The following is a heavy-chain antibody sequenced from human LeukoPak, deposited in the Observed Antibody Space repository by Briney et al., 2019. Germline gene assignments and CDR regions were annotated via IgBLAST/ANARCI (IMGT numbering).Heavy chain of an antibody. J-gene: IGHJ3*02. CDR2: IYYSGST. Sequence: PSETLSLTCTVSGGSISSSSYYWGWIRQPPGKGLEWIGSIYYSGSTYYNPSLKSRVTISVDTSKNQFSLKLSSVTAADTAVYYCARVDTAMVRVDAFDIWGQGTMVTVSS. CDR3: ARVDTAMVRVDAFDI. CDR1: GGSISSSSYY. V-gene: IGHV4-39*07. D-gene: IGHD5-18*01.